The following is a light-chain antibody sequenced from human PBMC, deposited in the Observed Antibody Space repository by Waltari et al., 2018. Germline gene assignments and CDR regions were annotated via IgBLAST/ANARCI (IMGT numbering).Light chain of an antibody. J-gene: IGLJ3*02. CDR1: SSNIGSNF. CDR3: AAWDGSLNGVV. Sequence: QSVMTQPPSASATPGQRVIISCSGSSSNIGSNFVYWYQHFPGTAPKLFLYMNNQRRAGGPDRYSGAKAGTSASLAISGLRSEEEAGYYCAAWDGSLNGVVFGGGTKVTVL. CDR2: MNN. V-gene: IGLV1-47*01.